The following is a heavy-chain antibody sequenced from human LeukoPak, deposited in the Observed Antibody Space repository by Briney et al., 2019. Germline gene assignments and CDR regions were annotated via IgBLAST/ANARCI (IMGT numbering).Heavy chain of an antibody. D-gene: IGHD2-21*02. CDR3: ARDRLGGDDAFDI. J-gene: IGHJ3*02. V-gene: IGHV3-7*04. Sequence: GGSLSLSCAASGFTFINFWMSWVRQAPGKGLEWVADIKEGGSEKHYVDSVRGRFTLSRDNTKNSLSLQMNSLRAEDTAVYYCARDRLGGDDAFDIWGQGTMVTVSS. CDR2: IKEGGSEK. CDR1: GFTFINFW.